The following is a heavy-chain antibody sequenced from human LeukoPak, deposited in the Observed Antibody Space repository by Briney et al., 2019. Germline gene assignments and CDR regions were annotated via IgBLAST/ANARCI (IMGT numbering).Heavy chain of an antibody. J-gene: IGHJ4*02. CDR3: ASTPNYYDSSGYYFY. D-gene: IGHD3-22*01. CDR1: GYSISSSSYY. V-gene: IGHV4-39*07. Sequence: SETLSLTCTVSGYSISSSSYYWGWIRQPRGKGLEWIGSIYYSGSTYYNPSLKSRVTISVDTSKNQFSLKLSSVTAADTAVYYCASTPNYYDSSGYYFYWGQGTLVTVSS. CDR2: IYYSGST.